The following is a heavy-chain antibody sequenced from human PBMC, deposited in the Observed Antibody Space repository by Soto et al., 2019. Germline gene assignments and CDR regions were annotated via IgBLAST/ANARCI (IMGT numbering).Heavy chain of an antibody. V-gene: IGHV2-5*02. CDR2: IYWDGDK. J-gene: IGHJ4*02. CDR1: GFSLSTNGVG. CDR3: ARRRDGTYALAY. D-gene: IGHD1-26*01. Sequence: QITLKESGPPLVKPTQTLTLTCTFSGFSLSTNGVGVGWIRQPPGKALEWLALIYWDGDKRYSPSPRSRLTLFKXXSKNQVVLTMTNMDPVDTATYYCARRRDGTYALAYWGQGTLVTVAS.